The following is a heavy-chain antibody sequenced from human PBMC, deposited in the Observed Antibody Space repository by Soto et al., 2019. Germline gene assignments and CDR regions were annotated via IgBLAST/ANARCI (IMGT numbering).Heavy chain of an antibody. CDR1: GGTFSSYA. Sequence: QVQLVQSGAEVKKPGSSWKVSCKASGGTFSSYAISWVRQAPGQGLEWMGGIIPIFGTANYAQKFQGRVTITADESTSTAYMELSSLRSEDTAVYYCARDKFSGGSCYSDYWGQGTLVTVSS. J-gene: IGHJ4*02. CDR2: IIPIFGTA. CDR3: ARDKFSGGSCYSDY. D-gene: IGHD2-15*01. V-gene: IGHV1-69*01.